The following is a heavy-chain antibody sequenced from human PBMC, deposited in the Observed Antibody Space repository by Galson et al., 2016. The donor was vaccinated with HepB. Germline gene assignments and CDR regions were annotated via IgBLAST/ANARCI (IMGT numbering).Heavy chain of an antibody. CDR1: GYIFSRYT. Sequence: SVKVSCKASGYIFSRYTMHWVRQAPGQRLEWMGWINPANGNTKYSQKFQGVVTFSGDTSASTGYMELSSLRSEDTAVYYCARVGEDFSSGYSSGLAYWGQGTLVTVSP. CDR2: INPANGNT. D-gene: IGHD3-3*01. CDR3: ARVGEDFSSGYSSGLAY. J-gene: IGHJ4*02. V-gene: IGHV1-3*01.